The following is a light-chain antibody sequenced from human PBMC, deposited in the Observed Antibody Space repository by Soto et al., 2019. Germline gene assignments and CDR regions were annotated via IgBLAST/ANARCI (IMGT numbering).Light chain of an antibody. V-gene: IGKV3-20*01. Sequence: IGLKQSPGTLSLSPGERATLSCRASQSVSSSYLAWYQQKPGQAPRLLIYGASSRATGIPDRFSGSGSRTDFTLTISRLEPEDFAVYYCQQYGSSPFTFGPGTKVDIK. CDR1: QSVSSSY. CDR3: QQYGSSPFT. CDR2: GAS. J-gene: IGKJ3*01.